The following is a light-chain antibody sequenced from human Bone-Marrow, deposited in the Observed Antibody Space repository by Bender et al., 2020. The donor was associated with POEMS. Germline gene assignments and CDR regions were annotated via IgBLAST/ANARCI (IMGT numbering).Light chain of an antibody. V-gene: IGLV2-11*01. CDR1: SSDVGGYNS. J-gene: IGLJ2*01. Sequence: QSALTQPRSVSGSPRQSVTISCTGTSSDVGGYNSVYWYQQHPGKAPKLMIYDVSQRPSGVPDRFSGSKSGNTASLTISGLQAEDEADYYCCSYAGSFVVFGGGTKVTVL. CDR2: DVS. CDR3: CSYAGSFVV.